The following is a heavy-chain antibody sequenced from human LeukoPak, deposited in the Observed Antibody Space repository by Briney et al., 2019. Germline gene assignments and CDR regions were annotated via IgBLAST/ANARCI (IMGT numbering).Heavy chain of an antibody. V-gene: IGHV3-23*01. CDR1: GFRFSSYA. J-gene: IGHJ4*02. CDR3: AKGSANYFGSGSYSAGLLFDY. D-gene: IGHD3-10*01. Sequence: GGSLRLSCAASGFRFSSYAMSWVRQAPGKGLEWVSGISNSGGSTYHVDSVKGRFTMSRDNSKYTLYLQMNSLRAEDTAVYYCAKGSANYFGSGSYSAGLLFDYWGQGTLVTVSS. CDR2: ISNSGGST.